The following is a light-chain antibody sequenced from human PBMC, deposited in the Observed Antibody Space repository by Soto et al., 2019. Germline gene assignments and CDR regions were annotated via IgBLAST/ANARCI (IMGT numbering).Light chain of an antibody. J-gene: IGKJ3*01. CDR2: DAS. Sequence: DIQMTQSPSTLSASVGDRVTITCRASQSISSWLAWYQQKPGKAPKLLIYDASSLESGVPSRISGTGSGTAFTLTISSLQPDDFATYYCQQYNSYPFTFGPGTKVDN. CDR1: QSISSW. CDR3: QQYNSYPFT. V-gene: IGKV1-5*01.